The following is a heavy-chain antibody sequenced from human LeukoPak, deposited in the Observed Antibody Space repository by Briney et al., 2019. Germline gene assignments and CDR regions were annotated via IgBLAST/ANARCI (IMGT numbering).Heavy chain of an antibody. D-gene: IGHD1-26*01. CDR1: GFTFSSYE. CDR3: ARGEQLNYFVY. V-gene: IGHV3-48*03. J-gene: IGHJ4*02. Sequence: GGSLRLSCAASGFTFSSYEMSWVRQAPGKGLEWLSYISSSGSVEKYADSVKGRFTISRDNAKNPLYLQMYSLRAEDTAVYYCARGEQLNYFVYWGQGALVTVSS. CDR2: ISSSGSVE.